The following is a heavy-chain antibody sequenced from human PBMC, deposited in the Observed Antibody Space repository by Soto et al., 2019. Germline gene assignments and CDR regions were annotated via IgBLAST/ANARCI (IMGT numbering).Heavy chain of an antibody. D-gene: IGHD2-15*01. CDR2: ISGHDGKT. Sequence: QVELKQSGAAVKNPGASVKVSCRASGYTFANYGITWVRLAPGQGLQWMGWISGHDGKTKSNKNLQGRITMTTDTSTNTAYLELKNLKAEDTAIYYCARDSAFLFGSTGYFDYWGQGTLVSVSS. CDR3: ARDSAFLFGSTGYFDY. J-gene: IGHJ4*02. V-gene: IGHV1-18*04. CDR1: GYTFANYG.